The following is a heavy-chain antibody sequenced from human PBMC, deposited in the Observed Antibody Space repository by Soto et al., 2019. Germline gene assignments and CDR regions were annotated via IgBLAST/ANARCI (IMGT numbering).Heavy chain of an antibody. Sequence: QVQLVQSGAEVKKPGASVKVSCRASGYSFTSYDINWVRQATGQGLEWMGWMDPKTGNTDYGQKFQGRVTMTRNTSISTAYMELSSLTSEDTAVYYCARGRGGRDYWGQGTLGTVSS. CDR3: ARGRGGRDY. V-gene: IGHV1-8*01. CDR2: MDPKTGNT. CDR1: GYSFTSYD. J-gene: IGHJ4*02.